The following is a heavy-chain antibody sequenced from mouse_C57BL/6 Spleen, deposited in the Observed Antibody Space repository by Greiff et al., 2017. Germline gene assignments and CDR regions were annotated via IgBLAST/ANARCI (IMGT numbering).Heavy chain of an antibody. CDR1: GYTFTSYG. J-gene: IGHJ2*01. D-gene: IGHD1-1*01. Sequence: VQLQESGAELARPGASVKLSCKASGYTFTSYGISWVKQRTGQGLEWIGEIYPRSGNTYYNEKFKGKATLTADKSSSTAYMELRSLTSEDSAVYFCETIKLDYYGRVDYWGQGTTLTVSS. V-gene: IGHV1-81*01. CDR3: ETIKLDYYGRVDY. CDR2: IYPRSGNT.